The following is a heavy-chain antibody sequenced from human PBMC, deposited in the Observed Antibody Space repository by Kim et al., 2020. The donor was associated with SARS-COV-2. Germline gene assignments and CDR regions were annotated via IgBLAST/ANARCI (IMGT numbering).Heavy chain of an antibody. Sequence: ADSVKGRFTISRDNSKNTLYLQMNSLRAEDTAVYYCARDKYGSGGSCYVNWGQGTMVTVSS. D-gene: IGHD2-15*01. CDR3: ARDKYGSGGSCYVN. J-gene: IGHJ3*01. V-gene: IGHV3-30*01.